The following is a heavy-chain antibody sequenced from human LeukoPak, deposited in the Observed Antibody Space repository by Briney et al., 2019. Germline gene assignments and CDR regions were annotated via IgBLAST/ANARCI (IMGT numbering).Heavy chain of an antibody. Sequence: SETLSLTCTVSGGSISSYYWSWIRQPPGKGLEWSGYIYYSGSTNYNPSLKSRTTISVDTSKNQFSLKLSSVTAADTAVYYCARGYSGTFDYWGQGTLVTVSS. J-gene: IGHJ4*02. CDR2: IYYSGST. CDR3: ARGYSGTFDY. V-gene: IGHV4-59*01. D-gene: IGHD5-12*01. CDR1: GGSISSYY.